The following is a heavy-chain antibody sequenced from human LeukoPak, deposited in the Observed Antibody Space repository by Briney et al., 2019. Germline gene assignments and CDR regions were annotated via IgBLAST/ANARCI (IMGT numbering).Heavy chain of an antibody. Sequence: PSQTLSLTCAISGDSVSSNSAAWNWVRQSPSRGLEWLGRTYYRSKWYNDYAVSVKSRITINPDTSKNQFSLQLNSVTPEDTAVYFCARDLAGFGGYSYGMVDYWGQGTWSPSPQ. J-gene: IGHJ4*02. CDR3: ARDLAGFGGYSYGMVDY. CDR2: TYYRSKWYN. CDR1: GDSVSSNSAA. D-gene: IGHD5-18*01. V-gene: IGHV6-1*01.